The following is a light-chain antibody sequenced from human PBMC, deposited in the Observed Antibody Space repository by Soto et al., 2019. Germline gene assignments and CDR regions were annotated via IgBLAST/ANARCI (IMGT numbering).Light chain of an antibody. CDR2: TAS. CDR1: QDISSY. J-gene: IGKJ1*01. V-gene: IGKV1-12*01. CDR3: QQANSFPWT. Sequence: DIPMTQSPSSLSASVGDKVTITCRASQDISSYLAWYQQKPGRAPKLLIYTASSLQSGVPSRFSGGGYGTDFSLTIISLQPEDFATYYCQQANSFPWTFGQGTKVEVK.